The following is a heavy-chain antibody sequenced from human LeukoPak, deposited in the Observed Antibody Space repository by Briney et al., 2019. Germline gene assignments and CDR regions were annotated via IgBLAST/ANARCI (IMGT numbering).Heavy chain of an antibody. D-gene: IGHD3-9*01. CDR3: ARVDDILTGYGFDP. CDR1: GYTFTNYG. Sequence: ASVKVSCKASGYTFTNYGISWVRQAPGQGLEWMGWISAYNGNTNYAQKLQGRVTMTTDTSTSTAYMELRSLRSDDTAVYYCARVDDILTGYGFDPWGQGTLVTVSS. CDR2: ISAYNGNT. J-gene: IGHJ5*02. V-gene: IGHV1-18*01.